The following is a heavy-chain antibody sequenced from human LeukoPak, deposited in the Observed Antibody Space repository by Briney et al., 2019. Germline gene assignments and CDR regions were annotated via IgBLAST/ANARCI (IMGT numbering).Heavy chain of an antibody. J-gene: IGHJ4*02. CDR3: ARSGSGYLRYYFDY. V-gene: IGHV4-39*07. Sequence: SETLSLTCTVSGGSISSSSYYWGWIRQPPGKGLEWIGSMYSSGSTYYNPSLKSRVTISVDTSKNQFSLKLSSVTAADTAVYYCARSGSGYLRYYFDYWGQGTLVTVSP. CDR1: GGSISSSSYY. D-gene: IGHD5-12*01. CDR2: MYSSGST.